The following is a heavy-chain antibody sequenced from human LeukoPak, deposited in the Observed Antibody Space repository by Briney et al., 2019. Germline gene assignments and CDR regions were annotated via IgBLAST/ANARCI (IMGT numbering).Heavy chain of an antibody. Sequence: PSKTLSLTCAVYGGSFSGYYWSWIRQPPGKGLDWIGEINHIGSTNYNPSLKSRVTISVDTSKNQFSLKLSSVTAPDTAVYYWAPDFDDYGGNSGSSFDNWGQGTMVTVSS. CDR3: APDFDDYGGNSGSSFDN. CDR1: GGSFSGYY. J-gene: IGHJ3*02. CDR2: INHIGST. V-gene: IGHV4-34*01. D-gene: IGHD4-23*01.